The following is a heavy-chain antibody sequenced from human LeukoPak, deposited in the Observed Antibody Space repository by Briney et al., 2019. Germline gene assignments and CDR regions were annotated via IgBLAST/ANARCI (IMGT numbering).Heavy chain of an antibody. CDR1: GGSISSYY. V-gene: IGHV4-4*09. CDR3: ARGITIFGVLYYFDY. J-gene: IGHJ4*02. D-gene: IGHD3-3*01. CDR2: IYTSGST. Sequence: KPSETLSLTCTVSGGSISSYYWSWLRQPPGKGLEWIGYIYTSGSTNYNPSLKSRVTISVDTSKNQFSLKLSSVTAADTAVYYCARGITIFGVLYYFDYWGQGTLVTVSS.